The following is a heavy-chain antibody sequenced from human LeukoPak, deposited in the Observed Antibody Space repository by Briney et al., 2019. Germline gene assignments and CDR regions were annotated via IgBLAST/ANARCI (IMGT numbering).Heavy chain of an antibody. J-gene: IGHJ4*02. CDR1: GFSLTTSGVG. Sequence: SGPTLVNPTQTLTLTCTFSGFSLTTSGVGVGWIRQPPGKALQWLALIYWNDDKRYSPSLRSRLTITNDASKNQVVLTMTNVDPADTGTYYCGHIFNSSPYSWGQGTLVTVSS. D-gene: IGHD2/OR15-2a*01. CDR3: GHIFNSSPYS. V-gene: IGHV2-5*01. CDR2: IYWNDDK.